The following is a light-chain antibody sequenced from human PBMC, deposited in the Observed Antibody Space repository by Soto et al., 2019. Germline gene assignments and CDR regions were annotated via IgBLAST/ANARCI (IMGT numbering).Light chain of an antibody. Sequence: DIQMTQSPSSLSASVGDRVTITCQARQDITNYLNWYQQKSGKAHKLLISGASNLETGVPSRFSGSGSGTDFTFTIRSLHPEDIATYYCRQYDNLPFTFGPGTKVDIK. V-gene: IGKV1-33*01. CDR2: GAS. CDR3: RQYDNLPFT. J-gene: IGKJ3*01. CDR1: QDITNY.